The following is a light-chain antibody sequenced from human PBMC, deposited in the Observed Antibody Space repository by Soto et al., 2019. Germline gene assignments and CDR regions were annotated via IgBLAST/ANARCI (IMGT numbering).Light chain of an antibody. CDR2: TAS. CDR3: QQANSFPYT. Sequence: DIQMTQSPSSLSASVGDRVTITCRPSQTIGKYLNWYQQKPGQAPKLLIYTASTLPSGVPSRFSGSRPGTNFTLTISSLQPEDFATYYCQQANSFPYTFGQGTKVDMK. V-gene: IGKV1-39*01. CDR1: QTIGKY. J-gene: IGKJ2*01.